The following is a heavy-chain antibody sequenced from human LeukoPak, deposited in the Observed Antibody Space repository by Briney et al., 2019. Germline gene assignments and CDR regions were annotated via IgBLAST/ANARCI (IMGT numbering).Heavy chain of an antibody. CDR2: IKQDGSEK. CDR1: GFTFSSYW. CDR3: AREAVGGSGWYYHY. V-gene: IGHV3-7*01. D-gene: IGHD6-19*01. J-gene: IGHJ4*02. Sequence: PGGSLRLSCAASGFTFSSYWMSWVRQAPGKGLEWVANIKQDGSEKYYVDSVKGRFTISRDNAKNSLYLQMNSLRAEDTAVYYCAREAVGGSGWYYHYWGQGTLVTVSS.